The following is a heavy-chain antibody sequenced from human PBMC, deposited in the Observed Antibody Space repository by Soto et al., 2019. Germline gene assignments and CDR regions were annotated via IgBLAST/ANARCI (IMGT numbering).Heavy chain of an antibody. Sequence: SGPTLVNPTQTLTLTCTFSGFSLSTSGMRVSWIRQPPGKALEWLARIDWDDDKLYSTSLKTRLTISKDTSKNQVVLTMTNMDPVDTATYYCARSIVAAGNRWFDPWGQGTLVTVSS. V-gene: IGHV2-70*04. CDR2: IDWDDDK. CDR1: GFSLSTSGMR. J-gene: IGHJ5*02. CDR3: ARSIVAAGNRWFDP. D-gene: IGHD6-13*01.